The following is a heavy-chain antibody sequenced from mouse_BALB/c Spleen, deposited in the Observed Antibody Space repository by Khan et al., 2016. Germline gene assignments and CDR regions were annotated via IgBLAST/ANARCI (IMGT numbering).Heavy chain of an antibody. CDR1: GYSITSDYA. CDR3: ARAPPRWYFEV. J-gene: IGHJ1*01. Sequence: EVQLQESGPGLVKPSQSLSLTCTVTGYSITSDYAWNWIRQFPGNKLEWMGYISYSGSTSYNPSLKSRISITRDTSKNQFFLQLNSVTTEDTATYDCARAPPRWYFEVWGARTTVTVSS. CDR2: ISYSGST. V-gene: IGHV3-2*02.